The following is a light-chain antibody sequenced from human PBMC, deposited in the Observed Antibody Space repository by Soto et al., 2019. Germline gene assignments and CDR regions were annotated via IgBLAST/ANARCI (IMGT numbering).Light chain of an antibody. J-gene: IGKJ1*01. CDR1: QSVLYSSNNKNY. Sequence: DIVMTQSPDSLAVSLGERATINCKSGQSVLYSSNNKNYLAWYQQKPGQPPKLLIYWAFTRESGVPDRFSGSGSGTDFTLTISSLQAEDVAVYYCQQYYSTPWTFGQGTKV. V-gene: IGKV4-1*01. CDR2: WAF. CDR3: QQYYSTPWT.